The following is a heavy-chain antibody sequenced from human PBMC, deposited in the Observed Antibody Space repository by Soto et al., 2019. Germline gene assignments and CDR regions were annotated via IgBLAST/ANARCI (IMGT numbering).Heavy chain of an antibody. J-gene: IGHJ3*02. V-gene: IGHV3-23*01. CDR1: GFTFNNYA. D-gene: IGHD6-25*01. CDR3: ARVSWYNSGPEGFDI. CDR2: VTGSGGTT. Sequence: EGQLLESGGGLVQPGGSLRLSCAASGFTFNNYAMSWVRQAPGKGLEWVSAVTGSGGTTYYADFEQGRFTISRDNSKNTLDLQMNSLRAEDTAVYYCARVSWYNSGPEGFDIWGLGTMVTVSS.